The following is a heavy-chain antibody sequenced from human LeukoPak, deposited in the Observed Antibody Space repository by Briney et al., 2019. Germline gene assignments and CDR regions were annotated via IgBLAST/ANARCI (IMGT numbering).Heavy chain of an antibody. V-gene: IGHV3-7*01. CDR2: IKQDGTEK. D-gene: IGHD1-26*01. CDR1: GFTFSNYW. Sequence: GGSLRLSCAASGFTFSNYWMSWVRQAPGKGLEWVANIKQDGTEKYYVDSVKGRFTISRDNAKNSLYLEMNSLRAEDTAVYYCVRDRSGSYPYYFDFWGQGTLLTASS. CDR3: VRDRSGSYPYYFDF. J-gene: IGHJ4*02.